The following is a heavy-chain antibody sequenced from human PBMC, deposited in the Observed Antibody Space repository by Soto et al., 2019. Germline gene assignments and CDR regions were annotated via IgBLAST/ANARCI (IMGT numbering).Heavy chain of an antibody. D-gene: IGHD1-7*01. CDR3: ARKTGTNYYGMDV. CDR1: VGSFSSYA. Sequence: SVKVSCKASVGSFSSYAISWVRQAPGQGLEWMGGIIPIFGTANYAQKFQGRVTITADESTSTAYMELSSLRSEDTAVYYCARKTGTNYYGMDVWGQGTTVTVSS. CDR2: IIPIFGTA. J-gene: IGHJ6*02. V-gene: IGHV1-69*13.